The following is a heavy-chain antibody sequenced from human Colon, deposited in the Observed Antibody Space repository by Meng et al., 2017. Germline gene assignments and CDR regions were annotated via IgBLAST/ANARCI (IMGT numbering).Heavy chain of an antibody. D-gene: IGHD3-16*01. Sequence: DVQLVESGGGLLQPGWCLSLPCAASGFMFSSYWMHWVRQVPGKGLVWVSRINSYGTITNYADSVKGRFTISRDNAKNTLYLQMDSLRAEDTAVYYCTRYYDATVPFDHWGQGTLVTVSS. CDR2: INSYGTIT. J-gene: IGHJ4*02. V-gene: IGHV3-74*01. CDR1: GFMFSSYW. CDR3: TRYYDATVPFDH.